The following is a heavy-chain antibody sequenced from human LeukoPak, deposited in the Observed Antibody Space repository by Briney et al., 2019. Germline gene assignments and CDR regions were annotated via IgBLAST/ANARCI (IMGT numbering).Heavy chain of an antibody. CDR1: GFIFSNYA. J-gene: IGHJ4*02. CDR3: ASYGDSDY. CDR2: ISSSSSTI. V-gene: IGHV3-48*01. D-gene: IGHD4-17*01. Sequence: GGSLRLSCAASGFIFSNYALSWVRQAPGKGLEWVSYISSSSSTIYYADSVKGRFTISRDNAKNSLYLQMNSLRAEDTAVYYCASYGDSDYWGQGTLVTVSS.